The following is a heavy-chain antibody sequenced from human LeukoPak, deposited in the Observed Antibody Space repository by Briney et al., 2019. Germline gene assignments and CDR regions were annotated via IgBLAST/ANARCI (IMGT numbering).Heavy chain of an antibody. V-gene: IGHV4-34*01. CDR1: GGSFSGYY. CDR2: IDHSGST. D-gene: IGHD3-22*01. Sequence: SETLSLTCAVYGGSFSGYYWGWIRQPPGEGLEWIGEIDHSGSTNYNPSLKSRVTISVDTSKNQFSLKLSSVTAADTAVYYCARDYDSSGYYGYWGQGTLVTVSS. J-gene: IGHJ4*02. CDR3: ARDYDSSGYYGY.